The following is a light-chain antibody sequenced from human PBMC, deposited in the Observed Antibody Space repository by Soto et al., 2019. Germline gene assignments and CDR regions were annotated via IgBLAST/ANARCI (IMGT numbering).Light chain of an antibody. Sequence: QAVVTQPPSASGAPGQRVTISCSGSSANIGHNSVNWYQQLPGTAPKLLISTTDQRPSGVPDRFSGSRSGTSGSLAISELRSEDEADYYCAAWDNSLNGFVFGTGTKLTVL. CDR3: AAWDNSLNGFV. J-gene: IGLJ1*01. V-gene: IGLV1-44*01. CDR1: SANIGHNS. CDR2: TTD.